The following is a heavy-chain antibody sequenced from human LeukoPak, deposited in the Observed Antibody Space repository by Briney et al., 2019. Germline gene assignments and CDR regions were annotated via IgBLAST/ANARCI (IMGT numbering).Heavy chain of an antibody. CDR1: GGTFSSYA. CDR2: IIPIFGTA. V-gene: IGHV1-69*06. J-gene: IGHJ4*02. D-gene: IGHD6-6*01. Sequence: SVKVSCKASGGTFSSYAISWVRQAPGQGLEWMGGIIPIFGTANYAQKFQGRVTITADKSTSTAYMEPSSLRSEDTAVYYCAIEYSSSPGLDYWGQGTPVTVSS. CDR3: AIEYSSSPGLDY.